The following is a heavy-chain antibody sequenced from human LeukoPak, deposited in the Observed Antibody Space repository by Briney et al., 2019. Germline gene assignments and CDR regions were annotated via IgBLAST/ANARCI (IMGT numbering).Heavy chain of an antibody. CDR1: GFTFSSYG. Sequence: PGGSLRLSCAASGFTFSSYGMHWVRQAPGKGLEWVTFIQYDGSNKYYADSVKGRFTISRDNAKNTLYLQMNSLRAEDTAVYYCARARIAARVDYWGQGTLVTVSS. CDR3: ARARIAARVDY. D-gene: IGHD6-6*01. V-gene: IGHV3-30*02. CDR2: IQYDGSNK. J-gene: IGHJ4*02.